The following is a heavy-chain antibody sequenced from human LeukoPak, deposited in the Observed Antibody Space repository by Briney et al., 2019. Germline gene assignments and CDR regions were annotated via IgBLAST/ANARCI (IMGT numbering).Heavy chain of an antibody. CDR2: MNPNSGNT. CDR3: ARGHNVVVVAATQGIDY. J-gene: IGHJ4*02. CDR1: GYTFTSYD. D-gene: IGHD2-15*01. V-gene: IGHV1-8*01. Sequence: ASVKVSCKASGYTFTSYDINWVRQATGQGLEWMGWMNPNSGNTGYAQKFQGRVTMTRNTSISTAYMELSSLRPEDTAVYYCARGHNVVVVAATQGIDYWGQGTLVTVSS.